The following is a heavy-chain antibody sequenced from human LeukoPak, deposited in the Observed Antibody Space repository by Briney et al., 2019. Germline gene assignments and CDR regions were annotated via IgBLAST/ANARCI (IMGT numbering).Heavy chain of an antibody. Sequence: GGSLRLSCAASGFTFSSYAMSWVRQAPGKGLEWVSAISGSGGSTYYADSVKGRFTISRDNSKNTLYLQMNSLRAEDTAVYHCAVAVPAAMLGYWGQGTLVTVSS. J-gene: IGHJ4*02. V-gene: IGHV3-23*01. D-gene: IGHD2-2*01. CDR2: ISGSGGST. CDR3: AVAVPAAMLGY. CDR1: GFTFSSYA.